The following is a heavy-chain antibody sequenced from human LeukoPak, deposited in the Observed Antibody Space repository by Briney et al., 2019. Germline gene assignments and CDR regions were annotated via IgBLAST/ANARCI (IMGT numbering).Heavy chain of an antibody. CDR3: ARGKKTMVRGVLYYFDY. Sequence: ASVKVSCTASGYTFTSYDINWVRQATGQGLEWMGWMNPNSGNTGYAQKFQGRVTMTRNTSISTAYMELSSLRSGDTAVYYCARGKKTMVRGVLYYFDYWGQGTLVTVSS. V-gene: IGHV1-8*01. D-gene: IGHD3-10*01. CDR1: GYTFTSYD. J-gene: IGHJ4*02. CDR2: MNPNSGNT.